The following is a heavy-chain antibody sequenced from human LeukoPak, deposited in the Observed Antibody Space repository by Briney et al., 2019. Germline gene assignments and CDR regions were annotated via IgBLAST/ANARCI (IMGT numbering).Heavy chain of an antibody. J-gene: IGHJ4*02. Sequence: GGSLRLSCAASGFTFSSYSMNWVRQAPGKGLEWVSYISSSSSSIYYADSVKGRFTISRDNAKNSLYLQMNSLRAEDTAVYYCARDRYDILTGYTHYFDYWGQGTLVAVSS. CDR1: GFTFSSYS. CDR3: ARDRYDILTGYTHYFDY. CDR2: ISSSSSSI. V-gene: IGHV3-48*04. D-gene: IGHD3-9*01.